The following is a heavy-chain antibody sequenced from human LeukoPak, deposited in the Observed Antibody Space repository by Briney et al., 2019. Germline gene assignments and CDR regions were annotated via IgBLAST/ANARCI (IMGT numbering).Heavy chain of an antibody. V-gene: IGHV4-59*08. J-gene: IGHJ4*02. Sequence: SETLSLTCTVSGGSISSDYWSWIRQPPGKGLEWIGYFYSGSTNSNPSLKSRVTISVDTSKNQFSLKLSSVTAADTAVYYCAISASFYYFDFWGQGTQVTVPS. D-gene: IGHD3-10*01. CDR2: FYSGST. CDR3: AISASFYYFDF. CDR1: GGSISSDY.